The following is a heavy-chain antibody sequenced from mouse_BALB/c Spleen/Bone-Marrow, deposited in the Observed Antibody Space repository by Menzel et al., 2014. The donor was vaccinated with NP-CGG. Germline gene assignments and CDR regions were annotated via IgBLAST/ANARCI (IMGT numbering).Heavy chain of an antibody. CDR2: INPGSGAT. V-gene: IGHV1-54*03. CDR1: GYAFXNYL. J-gene: IGHJ2*01. D-gene: IGHD4-1*01. CDR3: ARRLTGTLYFDY. Sequence: VMLVESGAELVRPGTSVKVSCKASGYAFXNYLIDWVKQRPGQGLEWIGVINPGSGATNYNENFKGKATLTADKSSSTPYMQLSSLTSDDSAVYFCARRLTGTLYFDYWGQGTTLTVSS.